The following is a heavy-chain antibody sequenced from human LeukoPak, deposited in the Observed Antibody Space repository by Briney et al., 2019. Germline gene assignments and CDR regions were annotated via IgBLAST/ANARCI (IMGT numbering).Heavy chain of an antibody. CDR3: ARSFLGDWYFDL. V-gene: IGHV4-59*01. CDR2: IYYSGST. CDR1: GGSISSYY. D-gene: IGHD1-26*01. Sequence: SETLSLTCTVSGGSISSYYWSWIRQPPGMGLEWIGCIYYSGSTNYNPSLKSRVTISVDTSKDQFSLRLPSVTAADTAVYYCARSFLGDWYFDLWGRGTLVTVSS. J-gene: IGHJ2*01.